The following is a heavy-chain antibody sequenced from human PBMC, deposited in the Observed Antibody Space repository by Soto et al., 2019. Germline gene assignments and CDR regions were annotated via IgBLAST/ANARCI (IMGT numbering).Heavy chain of an antibody. CDR2: INHSGST. Sequence: QVQLQQWGAGLLKPSETLSLTCAVYGGSFSGYYWSWIRQPPGKGLEWIGEINHSGSTNYNPSLKSRVTKPVDTSKHQFSLQLSSVTAADTAVYDCARGRRYSSSWYATPEYYFDYRGQGTLVTVSS. D-gene: IGHD6-13*01. CDR1: GGSFSGYY. J-gene: IGHJ4*02. CDR3: ARGRRYSSSWYATPEYYFDY. V-gene: IGHV4-34*01.